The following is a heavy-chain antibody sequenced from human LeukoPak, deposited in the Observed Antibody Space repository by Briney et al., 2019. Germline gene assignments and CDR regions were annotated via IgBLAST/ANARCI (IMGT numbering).Heavy chain of an antibody. CDR2: IYYRGST. Sequence: SETLSLTCTVSGGSISSYYWSWIRQPPGKGLEWIGYIYYRGSTNYNPSLKSRVTISVDTSKNQFSLNLSSVTAADTAVYYCASVGFWSGYYFDYWGQGTLVTVSS. CDR3: ASVGFWSGYYFDY. CDR1: GGSISSYY. D-gene: IGHD3-3*01. J-gene: IGHJ4*02. V-gene: IGHV4-59*12.